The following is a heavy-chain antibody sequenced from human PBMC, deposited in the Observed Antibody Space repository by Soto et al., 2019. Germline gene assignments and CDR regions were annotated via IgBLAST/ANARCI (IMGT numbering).Heavy chain of an antibody. Sequence: PGVSLRLSCAASGFTFSSYSMNWVRQAQGKGLEWVSYISSSSSTIYYADSVKGRFTISRDDAKNSLYLQMNSLRAEDTAVYYCARDLVSRVTINFDPWGQGTLVTAPQ. V-gene: IGHV3-48*01. CDR1: GFTFSSYS. J-gene: IGHJ5*02. CDR2: ISSSSSTI. D-gene: IGHD2-21*02. CDR3: ARDLVSRVTINFDP.